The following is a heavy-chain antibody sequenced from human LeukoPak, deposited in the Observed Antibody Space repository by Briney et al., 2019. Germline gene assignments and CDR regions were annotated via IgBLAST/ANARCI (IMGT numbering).Heavy chain of an antibody. Sequence: GGSLRLSCAASGFTFSSYWMSWVRQAPGKGLEWVANIKQDGSEKYYVDSVKGRFTISRDNAKNSLYLQMNSLRAEDTAVYYCARDLIVRMVYANGHLFDYWGQGTLVTVSS. V-gene: IGHV3-7*01. D-gene: IGHD2-8*01. J-gene: IGHJ4*02. CDR1: GFTFSSYW. CDR3: ARDLIVRMVYANGHLFDY. CDR2: IKQDGSEK.